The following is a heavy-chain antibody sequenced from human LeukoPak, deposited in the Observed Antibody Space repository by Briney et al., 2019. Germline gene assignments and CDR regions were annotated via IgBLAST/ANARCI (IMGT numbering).Heavy chain of an antibody. CDR1: GFTFSSHG. Sequence: GGSLRLSCAASGFTFSSHGMHWVRQAPGKGLEWVTFIRSDGSSNYYGDSVKGRFTLPRDNFKNTLSLQMNSLRAEDTAVYYCVRDRDWGFDYWGQGTLVTVSS. V-gene: IGHV3-30*02. D-gene: IGHD3/OR15-3a*01. CDR3: VRDRDWGFDY. J-gene: IGHJ4*02. CDR2: IRSDGSSN.